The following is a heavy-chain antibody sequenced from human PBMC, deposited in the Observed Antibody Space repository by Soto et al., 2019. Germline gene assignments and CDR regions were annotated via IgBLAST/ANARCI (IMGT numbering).Heavy chain of an antibody. V-gene: IGHV3-23*01. D-gene: IGHD2-2*01. CDR1: GFTFRSYA. CDR3: AKYGCSSTSCQCDY. J-gene: IGHJ4*02. Sequence: GGSLRLSCVASGFTFRSYAMTWVRQAPGKGLEWVSAISGSGAYTYYANSVKGRFTISRDNSKNTLYLQLNSLRAEDTAVYYCAKYGCSSTSCQCDYWGQGT. CDR2: ISGSGAYT.